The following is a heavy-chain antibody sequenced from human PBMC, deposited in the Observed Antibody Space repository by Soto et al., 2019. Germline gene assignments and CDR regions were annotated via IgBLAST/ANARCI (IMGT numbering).Heavy chain of an antibody. Sequence: ASVKVSCKASGYTFTSYGISWVRQAPGQGLEWMGWISAYNGNTNYAQKLQGRVTMTTDTSTSTAYMELRSLRSDDTVLYYCASAHRLSSSSGDAFDIWGQGTMVTVSS. D-gene: IGHD6-6*01. J-gene: IGHJ3*02. V-gene: IGHV1-18*01. CDR3: ASAHRLSSSSGDAFDI. CDR2: ISAYNGNT. CDR1: GYTFTSYG.